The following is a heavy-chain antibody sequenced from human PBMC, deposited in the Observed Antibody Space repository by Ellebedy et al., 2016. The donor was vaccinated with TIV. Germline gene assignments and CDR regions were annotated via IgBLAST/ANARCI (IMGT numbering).Heavy chain of an antibody. CDR3: ARTRGGEFDF. CDR1: GFTFSDFY. Sequence: GGSLRLXXVASGFTFSDFYMAWIRQAPGRGLGLVSYISGTSSHISYADSVRGRFTVSRDSAGNSLYLQMNGLTVDDTALYFCARTRGGEFDFWGQGSLVTVSS. V-gene: IGHV3-11*06. D-gene: IGHD3-10*01. J-gene: IGHJ4*02. CDR2: ISGTSSHI.